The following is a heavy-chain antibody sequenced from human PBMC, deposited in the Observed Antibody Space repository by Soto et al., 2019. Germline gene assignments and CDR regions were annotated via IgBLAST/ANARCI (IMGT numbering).Heavy chain of an antibody. CDR1: GYTFTSYD. Sequence: ASVKVSCKASGYTFTSYDINWVRQATGQGLEWMGWMNPNSGNTGYAQKFQGRVTMTRNTSISTAYMELSSLRSEDTAVYYCGRALDRYDFWSGYYNPYYYMDVWGKGTTVTVSS. CDR3: GRALDRYDFWSGYYNPYYYMDV. D-gene: IGHD3-3*01. J-gene: IGHJ6*03. CDR2: MNPNSGNT. V-gene: IGHV1-8*01.